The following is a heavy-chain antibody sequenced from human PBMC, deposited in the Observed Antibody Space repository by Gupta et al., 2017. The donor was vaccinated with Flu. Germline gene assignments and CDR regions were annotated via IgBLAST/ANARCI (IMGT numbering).Heavy chain of an antibody. Sequence: HWVRQDPGQGLEWMGRFNPHSGGTNFAQKFQGRVTMTMHTSINTAYMEVTGLTSEDTAVYFCAREEGGTLTYERAFDIWGQGTVVTVSS. CDR2: FNPHSGGT. D-gene: IGHD2-15*01. V-gene: IGHV1-2*06. J-gene: IGHJ3*02. CDR3: AREEGGTLTYERAFDI.